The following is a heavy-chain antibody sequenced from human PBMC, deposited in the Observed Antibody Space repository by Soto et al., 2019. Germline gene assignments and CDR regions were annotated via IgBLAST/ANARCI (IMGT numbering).Heavy chain of an antibody. V-gene: IGHV4-30-4*01. J-gene: IGHJ4*02. Sequence: QVQLQESGPGLVKPSQTLSLTCTVSGGSISSGDYYWSWIRQPTGKGLEWIGHISNSGTTNYNPSLKSRVTISGDTSKYQFSLSLNSVTAADTAVYYCARELSGYRYGPGEVFWGQGTLVTVSS. D-gene: IGHD5-18*01. CDR3: ARELSGYRYGPGEVF. CDR1: GGSISSGDYY. CDR2: ISNSGTT.